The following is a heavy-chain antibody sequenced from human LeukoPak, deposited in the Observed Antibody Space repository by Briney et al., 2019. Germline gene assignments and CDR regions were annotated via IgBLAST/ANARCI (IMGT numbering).Heavy chain of an antibody. D-gene: IGHD2-2*01. Sequence: SETLSLTRTVSGGSISSSSYYWGWIRQPPGKGLEWIGNIYYSGSTYYNPSLKSRVTISVDTSRNQFPLKLISVTAADTAVYYCARQDIVVVPAAPDYWGQGTLVTVSS. J-gene: IGHJ4*02. CDR3: ARQDIVVVPAAPDY. CDR1: GGSISSSSYY. CDR2: IYYSGST. V-gene: IGHV4-39*01.